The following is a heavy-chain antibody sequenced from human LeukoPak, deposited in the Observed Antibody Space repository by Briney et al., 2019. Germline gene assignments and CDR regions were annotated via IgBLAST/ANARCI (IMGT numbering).Heavy chain of an antibody. CDR1: GYSFTSYW. CDR2: IYPGVSDT. J-gene: IGHJ4*02. CDR3: ARPYYGSGSYAWYFDY. Sequence: HGESLKISCKGSGYSFTSYWIGWVRQMPGKGLEWMGIIYPGVSDTRYSPSFQGQVTISADKSISTAYPQWSSLKAPDTAMYYCARPYYGSGSYAWYFDYWGQGTLVTVSS. D-gene: IGHD3-10*01. V-gene: IGHV5-51*01.